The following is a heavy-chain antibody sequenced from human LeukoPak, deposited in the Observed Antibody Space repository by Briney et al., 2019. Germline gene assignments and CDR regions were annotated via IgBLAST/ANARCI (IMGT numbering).Heavy chain of an antibody. D-gene: IGHD2-15*01. J-gene: IGHJ5*02. CDR3: ARHSSGGSYLDWFDP. V-gene: IGHV4-59*08. Sequence: SETLSLTCTVSGGSITNYYWSWIRQPPGKGLEWIGYIYYSGNTNYNPSLKRRVTISVDTSKNQFSLKLSSVTAADTAVYYCARHSSGGSYLDWFDPWGQGTLVTVSS. CDR1: GGSITNYY. CDR2: IYYSGNT.